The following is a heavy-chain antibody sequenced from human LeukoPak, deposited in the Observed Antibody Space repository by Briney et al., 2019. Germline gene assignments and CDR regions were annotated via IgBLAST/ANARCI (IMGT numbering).Heavy chain of an antibody. CDR2: IYYKGNT. CDR1: GGSISSYY. J-gene: IGHJ4*02. CDR3: ARETYYYDSTGDYTTGYFDY. V-gene: IGHV4-59*01. Sequence: PSETLSLTCTVSGGSISSYYWNWIRQPPGKGLEWIGYIYYKGNTNYNPSLKSRVTISIDTSKNQFSLKLTSVTAADTAVYYCARETYYYDSTGDYTTGYFDYWGQGTLVTVSS. D-gene: IGHD3-22*01.